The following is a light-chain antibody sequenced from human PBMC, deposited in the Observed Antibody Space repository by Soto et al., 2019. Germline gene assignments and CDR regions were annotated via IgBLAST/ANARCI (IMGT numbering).Light chain of an antibody. V-gene: IGLV1-40*01. CDR2: HNN. Sequence: QSVLTQPPSVSGAPGQRVTMSCTGGSSNIGTGYDVHWYQQLPGTAPKLLISHNNNRPSGVPDRFSGSKSGTSASLAITGLQAEDEADYYYQSFDSSLSVVVFGGGTKVTVL. CDR3: QSFDSSLSVVV. CDR1: SSNIGTGYD. J-gene: IGLJ3*02.